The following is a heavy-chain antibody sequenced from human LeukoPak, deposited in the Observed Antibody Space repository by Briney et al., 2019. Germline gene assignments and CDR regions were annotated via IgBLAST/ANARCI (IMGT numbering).Heavy chain of an antibody. J-gene: IGHJ5*02. CDR1: GGSFSGYY. V-gene: IGHV4-34*01. CDR3: ARHRRGYCSSTSCYGILVDWFDP. D-gene: IGHD2-2*01. Sequence: PSETLSLTCAVYGGSFSGYYWSWIRQPPGKGLEWIGEINHSGSTNYNPSLKSRVTISVDTSKNQFSLKLSSVTAADTAVYYCARHRRGYCSSTSCYGILVDWFDPWGQGTLVTVSS. CDR2: INHSGST.